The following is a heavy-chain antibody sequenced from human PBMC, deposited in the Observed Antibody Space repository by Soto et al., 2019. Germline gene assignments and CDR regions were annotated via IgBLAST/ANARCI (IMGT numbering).Heavy chain of an antibody. CDR1: GIDLSIYW. CDR2: INPESTTI. J-gene: IGHJ5*02. Sequence: EAQLVESGGGLVQPGGSLRLSCTGSGIDLSIYWMHWVRQAPGKGLVWVSRINPESTTISYADSVKGRFTISRDNAENTHFLHMNSMSAEDTGVYYCTKDTFGGRESWGQGNLVNVSS. CDR3: TKDTFGGRES. V-gene: IGHV3-74*01. D-gene: IGHD2-15*01.